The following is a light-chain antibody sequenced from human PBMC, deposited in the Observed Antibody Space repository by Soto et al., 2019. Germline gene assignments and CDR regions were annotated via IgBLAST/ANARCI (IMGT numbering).Light chain of an antibody. CDR2: SNN. CDR1: RSNIGSNT. J-gene: IGLJ3*02. V-gene: IGLV1-44*01. CDR3: AAGNDSLNGWV. Sequence: QSVLTQPPSASGTPGQRVNISCSGSRSNIGSNTVNWYQQLPGTAPKLLIYSNNQRPSGVPDRFSGSKSGTSASLATSGLQSEDEADYYCAAGNDSLNGWVFGEGTKLTVL.